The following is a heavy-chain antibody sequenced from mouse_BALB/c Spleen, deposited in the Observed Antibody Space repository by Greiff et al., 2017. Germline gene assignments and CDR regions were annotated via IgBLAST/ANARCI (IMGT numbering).Heavy chain of an antibody. J-gene: IGHJ4*01. CDR2: ISYDGSN. CDR3: ARENSPYYYAMDY. CDR1: GYSITSGYY. V-gene: IGHV3-6*02. Sequence: DVQLQESGPGLVKPSQSLSLTCSVTGYSITSGYYWNWIRQFPGNKLEWMGYISYDGSNNYNPSLKNRISITRDTSKNQFFLKLNSVTTEDTATYYCARENSPYYYAMDYWGQGTSVTVSS.